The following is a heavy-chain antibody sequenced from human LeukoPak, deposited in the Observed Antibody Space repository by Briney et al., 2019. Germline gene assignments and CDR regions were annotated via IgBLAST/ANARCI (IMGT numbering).Heavy chain of an antibody. CDR1: GFTFSNYN. V-gene: IGHV3-74*01. Sequence: GGSLRLSCATSGFTFSNYNMNWVRQAPGKGLVWVSRINTDGSSTSYADSVKGRFTISRDNAKNTLYLQMNSLRTEDTAVYYCARVSSSSWWALDYWGQGTLVTVSS. J-gene: IGHJ4*02. CDR3: ARVSSSSWWALDY. D-gene: IGHD6-13*01. CDR2: INTDGSST.